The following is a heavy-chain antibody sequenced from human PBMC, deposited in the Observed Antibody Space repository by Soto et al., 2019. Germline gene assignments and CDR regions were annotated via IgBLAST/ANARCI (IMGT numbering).Heavy chain of an antibody. Sequence: ETLSLTCAVYGGSFSGYYWSWIRQPPGKGLEWIGEINHSGSTNYNPSLKSRVTISVDTSKNQFSLKLSSVTAADTAVYYCAREVATIKFDPWGQGTLVTVSS. CDR1: GGSFSGYY. CDR3: AREVATIKFDP. CDR2: INHSGST. J-gene: IGHJ5*02. D-gene: IGHD5-12*01. V-gene: IGHV4-34*01.